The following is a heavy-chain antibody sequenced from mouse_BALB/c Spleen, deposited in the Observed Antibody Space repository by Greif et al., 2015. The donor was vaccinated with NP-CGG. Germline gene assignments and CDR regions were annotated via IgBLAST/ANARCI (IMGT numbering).Heavy chain of an antibody. V-gene: IGHV1-54*01. CDR1: GYAFTNYL. CDR2: INPGSGGT. J-gene: IGHJ4*01. D-gene: IGHD5-1*01. CDR3: ASTFDYAMDD. Sequence: QVQLQQSGAELVRPGTSVKVSCKASGYAFTNYLIEWVKQRPGQGLEWIGGINPGSGGTNYNEKFKGKATLTADKSSSTASVQLSSLTSDDAAVYFCASTFDYAMDDWGQGTSVTVSS.